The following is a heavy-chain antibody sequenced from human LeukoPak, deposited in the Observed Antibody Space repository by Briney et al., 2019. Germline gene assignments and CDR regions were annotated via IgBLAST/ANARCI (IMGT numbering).Heavy chain of an antibody. J-gene: IGHJ4*02. V-gene: IGHV4-38-2*02. CDR1: RYSISSDYY. D-gene: IGHD4-17*01. Sequence: SETLSLTCTVSRYSISSDYYWGWIRQPPGEGLEWIGSIYHSGSTYFNPSLKSRVTISVDTSKNQFSLKLSSVTAADTAVYYCAGLNTVTTPFDYWGQGTLVTVSS. CDR3: AGLNTVTTPFDY. CDR2: IYHSGST.